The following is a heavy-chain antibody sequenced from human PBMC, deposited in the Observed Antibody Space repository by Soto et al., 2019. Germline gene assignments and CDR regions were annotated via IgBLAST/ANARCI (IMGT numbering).Heavy chain of an antibody. CDR2: IYYSGST. V-gene: IGHV4-39*01. Sequence: SETLSLTCTVSGGSISSSSYYWGWIRQPPGKGLEWIGSIYYSGSTYYNPSLKSRVTISVDTSKNQFSLKLSSVTAADTAVYYCVTDIVVVVAAKNDYWGQGTLVTVSS. CDR1: GGSISSSSYY. D-gene: IGHD2-15*01. J-gene: IGHJ4*02. CDR3: VTDIVVVVAAKNDY.